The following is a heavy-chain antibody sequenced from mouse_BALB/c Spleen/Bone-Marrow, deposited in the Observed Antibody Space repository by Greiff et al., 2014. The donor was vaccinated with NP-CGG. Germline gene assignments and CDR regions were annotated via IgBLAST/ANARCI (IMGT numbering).Heavy chain of an antibody. D-gene: IGHD1-1*01. CDR1: GYIFSSYW. CDR2: ILPGSGNT. Sequence: VQLQQSGAELMKPGASVTISCKATGYIFSSYWIEWIKQRPGHGFEWVGEILPGSGNTNYNEKFRDKATFTAETSSNIAYMQLSSLTSEDSAVYYCSRRAHYFGSGLDYWGQGTTLTVSS. CDR3: SRRAHYFGSGLDY. V-gene: IGHV1-9*01. J-gene: IGHJ2*01.